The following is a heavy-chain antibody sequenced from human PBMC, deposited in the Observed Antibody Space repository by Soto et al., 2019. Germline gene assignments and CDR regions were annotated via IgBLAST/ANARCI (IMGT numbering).Heavy chain of an antibody. CDR3: AMVDVYVTPSPQDV. CDR1: GYSFTRYG. D-gene: IGHD3-16*01. CDR2: INTYNGNT. J-gene: IGHJ6*02. V-gene: IGHV1-18*01. Sequence: QVQLVQSRAEVKNPGASVKVSCKASGYSFTRYGIAWARQAPGQGLEWMGWINTYNGNTNYAQNPQGRVTLTTDPSTSTAYMELTSLRSNDTAIYYCAMVDVYVTPSPQDVWGQGTTVIVSS.